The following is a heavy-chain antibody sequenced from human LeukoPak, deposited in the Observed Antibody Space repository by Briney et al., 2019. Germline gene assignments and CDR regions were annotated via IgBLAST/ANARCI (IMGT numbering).Heavy chain of an antibody. CDR1: GFTFSSYA. CDR2: ISGSGGST. CDR3: AKDSRVAVLVDY. D-gene: IGHD6-25*01. J-gene: IGHJ4*02. Sequence: GGSLRLSCAASGFTFSSYAMRWVRQAPGKGLEWVSAISGSGGSTYYADSVKGRFTIYRDNSKNTLYLQMNSLRAEHTGVYVCAKDSRVAVLVDYWGQGTLVTVSS. V-gene: IGHV3-23*01.